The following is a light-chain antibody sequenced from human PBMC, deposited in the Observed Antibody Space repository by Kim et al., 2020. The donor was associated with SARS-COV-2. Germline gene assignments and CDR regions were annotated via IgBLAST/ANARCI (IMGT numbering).Light chain of an antibody. J-gene: IGKJ1*01. V-gene: IGKV1-5*01. CDR1: QNISTW. CDR2: DAS. Sequence: SASVGDRVNITCRASQNISTWLAWYQQKPGKAPNLLIYDASSLDGGVPLRFSGSGSGTEFTLTISSLQPDDFATYYCQQYDIYWTFGQGTKVDIK. CDR3: QQYDIYWT.